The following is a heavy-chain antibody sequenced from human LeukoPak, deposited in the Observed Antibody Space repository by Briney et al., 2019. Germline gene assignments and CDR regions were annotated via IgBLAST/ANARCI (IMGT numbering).Heavy chain of an antibody. CDR3: ARGGKDIVVVVAATLPGPFDP. V-gene: IGHV4-34*01. J-gene: IGHJ5*02. D-gene: IGHD2-15*01. CDR1: GGSFSGYY. CDR2: INHSGST. Sequence: SETLSLTCAVYGGSFSGYYWSWIRQRPGKGLEWIGEINHSGSTNYNPSLKSRVTISVDTSKNQFSLKLSSVTAADTAVYYCARGGKDIVVVVAATLPGPFDPWGQGTLVTVSS.